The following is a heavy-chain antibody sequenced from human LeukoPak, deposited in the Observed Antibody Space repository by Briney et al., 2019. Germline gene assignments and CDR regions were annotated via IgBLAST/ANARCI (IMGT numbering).Heavy chain of an antibody. CDR2: IKEDGSGK. Sequence: PGGSLRLSCAASGFTFSSYWMTWVRQAPGKGLEWVANIKEDGSGKHYVDSLKDRFTISRDNAKNSLYLQMNSLRAEDTAVYYCARDPSRRFDYWGQGTLVTVSS. CDR1: GFTFSSYW. CDR3: ARDPSRRFDY. V-gene: IGHV3-7*01. J-gene: IGHJ4*02. D-gene: IGHD5/OR15-5a*01.